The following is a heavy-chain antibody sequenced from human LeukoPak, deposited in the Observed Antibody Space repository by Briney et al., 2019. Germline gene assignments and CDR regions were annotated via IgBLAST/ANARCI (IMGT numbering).Heavy chain of an antibody. CDR1: GFTFSSYA. V-gene: IGHV3-23*01. Sequence: PGGSLRLSCAASGFTFSSYAMSWVRQAPGKGLEWVSAISGSGGSTYYADSVKGRFTISRDNAKNSLYLQMNSLRAEDTAVYYCAIFGGVSPGLLWFGGSLENMDVWGQGTTVTVSS. CDR3: AIFGGVSPGLLWFGGSLENMDV. D-gene: IGHD3-10*01. CDR2: ISGSGGST. J-gene: IGHJ6*02.